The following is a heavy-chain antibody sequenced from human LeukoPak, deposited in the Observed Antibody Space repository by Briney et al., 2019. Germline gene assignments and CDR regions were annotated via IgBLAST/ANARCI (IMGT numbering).Heavy chain of an antibody. D-gene: IGHD4-23*01. CDR3: ARDLLNEGNHLDY. V-gene: IGHV4-4*02. Sequence: SGTLSLTCAVSGGSISSSNWWSWVRQPPGKGLEWIGEIYHTGTSKYNPSLKSRVTISVDTSKNQFSLKLSSVTAADTAVYYCARDLLNEGNHLDYWGQGTLVTVSS. J-gene: IGHJ4*02. CDR2: IYHTGTS. CDR1: GGSISSSNW.